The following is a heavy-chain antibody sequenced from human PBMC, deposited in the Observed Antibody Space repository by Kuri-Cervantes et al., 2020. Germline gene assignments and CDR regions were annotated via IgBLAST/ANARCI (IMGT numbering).Heavy chain of an antibody. J-gene: IGHJ4*02. CDR1: GGSISSSSYY. CDR2: IYYSGST. V-gene: IGHV4-61*05. Sequence: SETLSLTCTVSGGSISSSSYYWGWIRQPPGKGLEWIGYIYYSGSTNYNPSLKSRVTISVDTSKNQFSLKLSSVTAADTAVYYCASAYYYDSSGYLYYFDYWGQGTLVTVSS. CDR3: ASAYYYDSSGYLYYFDY. D-gene: IGHD3-22*01.